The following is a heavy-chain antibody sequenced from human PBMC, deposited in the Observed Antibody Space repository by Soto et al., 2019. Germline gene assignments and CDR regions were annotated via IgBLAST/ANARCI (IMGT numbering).Heavy chain of an antibody. D-gene: IGHD3-22*01. Sequence: PGGSLRLSCAASSFAFGSYAMSWVRRSPGRGLEWVSSISGGAGTTYYADSVKGRFTISRDNSRKTLHLQMKTLRADDTALYFCVRGVGNYYDRWSQFDYWGQGALVTVSS. CDR2: ISGGAGTT. CDR3: VRGVGNYYDRWSQFDY. J-gene: IGHJ4*02. V-gene: IGHV3-23*01. CDR1: SFAFGSYA.